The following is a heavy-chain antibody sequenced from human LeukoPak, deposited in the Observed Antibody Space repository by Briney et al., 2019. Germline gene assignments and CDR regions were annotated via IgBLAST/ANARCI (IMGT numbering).Heavy chain of an antibody. J-gene: IGHJ4*02. CDR2: IYYSGST. D-gene: IGHD3-9*01. V-gene: IGHV4-39*07. Sequence: SETLSLTCTVSGGSISSSSYYWGWIRQPPGKGLEWIGSIYYSGSTYYNPSLKSRVTISVDTSKNQFSLKLSSVTAADTAVYYCARGVLYYDILTGSLKGLGYFDYWGQGTLVTVSS. CDR3: ARGVLYYDILTGSLKGLGYFDY. CDR1: GGSISSSSYY.